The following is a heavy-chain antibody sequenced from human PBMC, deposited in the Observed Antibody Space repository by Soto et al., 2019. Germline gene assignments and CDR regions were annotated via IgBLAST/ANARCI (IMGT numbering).Heavy chain of an antibody. CDR1: GGTFSSYA. J-gene: IGHJ6*02. D-gene: IGHD3-10*01. CDR2: IIPIFGTA. V-gene: IGHV1-69*01. Sequence: QVQLVQSGAEVKKPGSSVKVSCKASGGTFSSYAISWVRQAPGQGLEWMGGIIPIFGTANYAQKFQGRVTITADESTSTAYMKLSSLRSEDTAVYYCARVSATMARPGHYYYYGMDVWGQGTTVTVSS. CDR3: ARVSATMARPGHYYYYGMDV.